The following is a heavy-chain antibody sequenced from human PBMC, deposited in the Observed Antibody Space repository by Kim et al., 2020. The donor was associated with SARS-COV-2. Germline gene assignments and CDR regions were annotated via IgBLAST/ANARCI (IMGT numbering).Heavy chain of an antibody. Sequence: SETLSLTCTVSGGSVSSGSYYWSWIRQPPGTGLEWIGSIYYSGSTNYNPSLKSRVTISVDTSKNQFSLKLSSVTAADTAVYYCAREVGALDSGEFDYWGQGTLVTVSS. CDR1: GGSVSSGSYY. CDR3: AREVGALDSGEFDY. J-gene: IGHJ4*02. D-gene: IGHD1-26*01. CDR2: IYYSGST. V-gene: IGHV4-61*01.